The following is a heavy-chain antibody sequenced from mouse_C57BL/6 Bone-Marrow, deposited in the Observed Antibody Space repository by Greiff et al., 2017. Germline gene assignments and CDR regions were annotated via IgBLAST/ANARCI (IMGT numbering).Heavy chain of an antibody. V-gene: IGHV1-43*01. CDR1: GYSFTGYY. CDR2: INPSTGGT. D-gene: IGHD1-1*01. CDR3: ARNDGSSYFDY. Sequence: EVQLQQSGPELVKPGASVKISCKASGYSFTGYYMHWVKQSSEKSLEWIGEINPSTGGTSYNQKFKGKATLTVDKSSSTAYMQLKSLTSDDSAVYYCARNDGSSYFDYWGQGTTLTVSS. J-gene: IGHJ2*01.